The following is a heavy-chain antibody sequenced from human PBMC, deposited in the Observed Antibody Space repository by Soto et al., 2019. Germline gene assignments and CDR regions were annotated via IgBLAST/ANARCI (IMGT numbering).Heavy chain of an antibody. D-gene: IGHD1-26*01. CDR2: IYHSGST. J-gene: IGHJ4*02. CDR1: NASITSSGYY. CDR3: ARMSGTYYVPDC. Sequence: QVQLQESGPRLVEASQTLSLTCTVSNASITSSGYYWSWVRQPPGKRLEWIGYIYHSGSTFYSPSLQSRLTMSVDTSKNQFSLTLRSVTAADTAVYHCARMSGTYYVPDCWGQGTLVTVSS. V-gene: IGHV4-31*03.